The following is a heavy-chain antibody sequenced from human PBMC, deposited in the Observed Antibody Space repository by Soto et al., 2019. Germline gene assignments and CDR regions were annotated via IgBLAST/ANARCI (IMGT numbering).Heavy chain of an antibody. CDR1: GFTFSSYA. CDR2: ISYDGSNK. CDR3: AHSSIAAAGTWFDP. V-gene: IGHV3-30-3*01. D-gene: IGHD6-13*01. J-gene: IGHJ5*02. Sequence: GGSLRLSCAASGFTFSSYAMHWVRQAPGKGLEWVAVISYDGSNKYYADSVKGRFTISRDNSKNTLYLQMTNMDPVDTATYYCAHSSIAAAGTWFDPWGQGTLVTVSS.